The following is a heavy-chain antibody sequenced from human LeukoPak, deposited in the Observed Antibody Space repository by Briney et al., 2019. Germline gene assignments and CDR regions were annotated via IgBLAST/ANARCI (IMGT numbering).Heavy chain of an antibody. D-gene: IGHD3-22*01. V-gene: IGHV3-66*01. CDR1: GFTVSSNY. CDR2: IYSGGST. CDR3: ATTCYYDSSGYLDY. Sequence: GGSLRLSCAASGFTVSSNYMSWVRQAPGKGLEWVSVIYSGGSTYYADSVKGRFTISRDNSKNTLYLQMNSLRAEDTAVYYCATTCYYDSSGYLDYWGQGTLVTVSS. J-gene: IGHJ4*02.